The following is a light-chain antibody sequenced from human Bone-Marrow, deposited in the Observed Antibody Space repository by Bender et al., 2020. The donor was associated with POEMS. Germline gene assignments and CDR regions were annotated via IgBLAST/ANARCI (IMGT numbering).Light chain of an antibody. CDR2: ADD. V-gene: IGLV1-44*01. CDR1: SIVRNP. CDR3: YTWDDRLNAWL. Sequence: QSALTQPPSASGTPGQRVTISCSGCSIVRNPINWYQQLPGTAPRLVIYADDRRPSGVANRFSASKSGPSASLAISGLQSEDAADYYCYTWDDRLNAWLFGGGTKLTVL. J-gene: IGLJ3*02.